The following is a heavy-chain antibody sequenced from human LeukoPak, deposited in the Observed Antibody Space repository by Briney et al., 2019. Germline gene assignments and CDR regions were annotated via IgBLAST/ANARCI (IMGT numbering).Heavy chain of an antibody. Sequence: QPGGSLRLSCAASGFTFSSYGMHWVRLAPGKGLEWVAVISYDGSNKYYADSVKGRFTISRDNSKNTLYLQMNSLRAEDTAVYYCAKEGGSYYDFDYWGQGTLVTVSS. CDR2: ISYDGSNK. CDR3: AKEGGSYYDFDY. D-gene: IGHD1-26*01. J-gene: IGHJ4*02. CDR1: GFTFSSYG. V-gene: IGHV3-30*18.